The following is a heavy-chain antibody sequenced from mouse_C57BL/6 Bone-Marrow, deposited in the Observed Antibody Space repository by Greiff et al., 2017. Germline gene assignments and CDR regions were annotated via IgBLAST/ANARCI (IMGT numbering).Heavy chain of an antibody. CDR3: ARDYYGSRGAY. CDR1: GYTFTSYG. V-gene: IGHV1-81*01. J-gene: IGHJ3*01. CDR2: IYPRSGNT. D-gene: IGHD1-1*01. Sequence: QVQLQQSGAELARPGASVKLSCKASGYTFTSYGISWVKQRTGQGLEWIGEIYPRSGNTYYNEKFKGKATLTAAKSSSTAYMELRSLTSEDSAVYFCARDYYGSRGAYWGQGTLVTVSA.